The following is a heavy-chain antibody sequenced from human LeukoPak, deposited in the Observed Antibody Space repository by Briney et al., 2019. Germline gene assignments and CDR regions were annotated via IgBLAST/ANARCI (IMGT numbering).Heavy chain of an antibody. CDR2: ISTGSSYI. D-gene: IGHD5-18*01. V-gene: IGHV3-21*01. J-gene: IGHJ4*02. CDR1: GFTFSTYN. Sequence: GGSLRLSCAASGFTFSTYNMNWVRQAPGKGLEWVSSISTGSSYIYYADSVKGRFTISRDNAKNSLYLQMNSLRAEDTAVYYCARGYTSGYGDYWGQGTLVTVSS. CDR3: ARGYTSGYGDY.